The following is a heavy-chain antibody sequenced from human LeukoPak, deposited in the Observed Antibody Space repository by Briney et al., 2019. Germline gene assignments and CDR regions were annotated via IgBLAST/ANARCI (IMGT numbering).Heavy chain of an antibody. V-gene: IGHV1-46*01. Sequence: ASVKVSFTASGYTFTSYYMHWVRQAPGQGLEWMGIINPSGGSTSYSQKFQGRVTMTRDTSTSTVYMELSSLRSEDTAVYYCARFGASTVTTVYWGQGTLVTVSS. CDR2: INPSGGST. CDR1: GYTFTSYY. CDR3: ARFGASTVTTVY. D-gene: IGHD4-17*01. J-gene: IGHJ4*02.